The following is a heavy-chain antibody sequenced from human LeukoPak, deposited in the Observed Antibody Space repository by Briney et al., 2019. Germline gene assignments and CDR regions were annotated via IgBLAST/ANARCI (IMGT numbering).Heavy chain of an antibody. Sequence: PSETLSLTCAAYGGSFSGYYWSWIRQPPGKGLEWIGEINHSGSTNYNPSLKSRVTISVDTSKNQFSLKLSSVTAADTAVYYCARLRLPLSVTTPRINWYFDLWGRGTLVTVSS. CDR1: GGSFSGYY. J-gene: IGHJ2*01. CDR3: ARLRLPLSVTTPRINWYFDL. CDR2: INHSGST. D-gene: IGHD4-17*01. V-gene: IGHV4-34*01.